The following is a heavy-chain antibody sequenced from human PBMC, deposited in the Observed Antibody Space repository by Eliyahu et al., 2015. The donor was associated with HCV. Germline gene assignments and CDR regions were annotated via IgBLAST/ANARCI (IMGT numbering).Heavy chain of an antibody. J-gene: IGHJ4*02. Sequence: QVQLVQSGAEVKKPGASVKVSCKASGYTFTGYYMHWVRQAPGQGLEWMGWINPXSGGTNYAQKFQGRVTMTRDTSISTAYMELSRLRSDDTAVYYCASVPGKKGNTFDYWGQGTLVTVSS. CDR3: ASVPGKKGNTFDY. V-gene: IGHV1-2*02. CDR2: INPXSGGT. CDR1: GYTFTGYY. D-gene: IGHD2-2*01.